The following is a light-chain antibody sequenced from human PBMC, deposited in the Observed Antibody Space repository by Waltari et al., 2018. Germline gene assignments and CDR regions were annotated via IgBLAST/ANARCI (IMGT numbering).Light chain of an antibody. J-gene: IGLJ3*02. CDR2: KDN. V-gene: IGLV1-47*01. CDR1: SSNIGSTF. CDR3: ATWDDGLSGHWV. Sequence: QSVLTQPPSASGTPGQRVTISCSGTSSNIGSTFVYWHQQLSGTAPKLLIYKDNQRPSGVPDRFSGSRSGTSASLTISGLRSDDESHFYCATWDDGLSGHWVFGGGTKLTVL.